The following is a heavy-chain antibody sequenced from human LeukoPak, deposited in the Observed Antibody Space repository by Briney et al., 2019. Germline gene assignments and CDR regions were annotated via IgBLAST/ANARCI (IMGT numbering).Heavy chain of an antibody. CDR1: GGSISSGSHY. CDR3: ARNSSSSPWFDP. D-gene: IGHD6-6*01. V-gene: IGHV4-39*01. CDR2: VYYSGST. Sequence: SETLSLTCTVSGGSISSGSHYWGWIRQPPGKGPEWIGTVYYSGSTYYNPSLKSRVTISVDTSKHQFSLRLSSETAADTAVYYCARNSSSSPWFDPWSQGTLVTVSS. J-gene: IGHJ5*02.